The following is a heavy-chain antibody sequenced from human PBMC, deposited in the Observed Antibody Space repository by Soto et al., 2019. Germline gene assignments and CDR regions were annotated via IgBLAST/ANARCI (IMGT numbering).Heavy chain of an antibody. Sequence: EVQLLESGGGLVQPGGSLRLSCAASGVTFSSYAMSWVRQAPGKGLEWVSVISGSDGSTYYADSVKGRFTISRDNSKNTLYLQMNSLRAEDTDVYYCARRSSGWYFDYWGQGTLVNVSS. CDR1: GVTFSSYA. J-gene: IGHJ4*02. CDR2: ISGSDGST. D-gene: IGHD6-19*01. CDR3: ARRSSGWYFDY. V-gene: IGHV3-23*01.